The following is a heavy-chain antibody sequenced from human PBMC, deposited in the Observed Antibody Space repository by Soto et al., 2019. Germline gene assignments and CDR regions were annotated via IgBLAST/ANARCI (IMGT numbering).Heavy chain of an antibody. CDR1: GFTFSSYW. CDR2: IKTDGSST. Sequence: GSLRLSCAASGFTFSSYWMHWVRQAPGKGLVWVSRIKTDGSSTGYADSVKGRFTISRDNAQNTLYLQMNSLRAEDTALYYCGRVYDSWSGSLGYWGQGTLVTVSS. CDR3: GRVYDSWSGSLGY. D-gene: IGHD3-3*01. V-gene: IGHV3-74*01. J-gene: IGHJ4*02.